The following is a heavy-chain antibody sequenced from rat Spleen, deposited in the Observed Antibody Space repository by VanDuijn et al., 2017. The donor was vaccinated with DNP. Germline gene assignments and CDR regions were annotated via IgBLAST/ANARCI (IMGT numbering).Heavy chain of an antibody. CDR1: GFTFSDYA. CDR3: ARSLRLWYAMDA. V-gene: IGHV5-17*01. D-gene: IGHD4-1*01. Sequence: EVQLVESGGGLVQPGRSLKLSCAASGFTFSDYAMAWVRQAPKKGLEWVATISYDGSRTYYRDSVKGRFTISRDNAKSTLYLQMDSLRSEDMATYYCARSLRLWYAMDAWGQGTSVTVSS. CDR2: ISYDGSRT. J-gene: IGHJ4*01.